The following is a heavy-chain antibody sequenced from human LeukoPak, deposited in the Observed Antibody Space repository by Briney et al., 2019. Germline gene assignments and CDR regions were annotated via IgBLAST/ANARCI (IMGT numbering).Heavy chain of an antibody. Sequence: ASVKVSCKASGYTFTSYYMHWVRQAPGQGLEWMGIINPSGGSTSYAQKFQGRVTMTRDTSTSTVYMELSSLRSEDTAVYYCASLLSIGGYYPYWGQGTLVTVSS. CDR1: GYTFTSYY. CDR2: INPSGGST. CDR3: ASLLSIGGYYPY. J-gene: IGHJ4*02. V-gene: IGHV1-46*01. D-gene: IGHD3-22*01.